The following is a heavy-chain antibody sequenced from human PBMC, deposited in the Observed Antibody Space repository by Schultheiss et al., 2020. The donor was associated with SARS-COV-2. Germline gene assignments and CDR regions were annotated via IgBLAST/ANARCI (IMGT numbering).Heavy chain of an antibody. CDR2: ISGSGGST. D-gene: IGHD5-18*01. CDR3: AKALYGYYLIDY. V-gene: IGHV3-23*01. Sequence: GGSLRLSCAASGFTFSSYAMNWVRQAPGKGLEWVSTISGSGGSTYYAGSVKGRFTISRDNSKNTLYLQMNSLRAEDTAVYYCAKALYGYYLIDYWGQGTLVTVSS. J-gene: IGHJ4*02. CDR1: GFTFSSYA.